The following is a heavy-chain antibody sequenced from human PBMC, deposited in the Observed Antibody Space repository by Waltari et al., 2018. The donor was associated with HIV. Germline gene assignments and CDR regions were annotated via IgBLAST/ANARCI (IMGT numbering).Heavy chain of an antibody. CDR1: GYPFTGSY. CDR3: ARTFLYCSGGTCYFDY. CDR2: INPNSGGT. Sequence: QVQLVPSGAEVKKPVASVKVSCKASGYPFTGSYLHWVRQAPGQGLEWMGWINPNSGGTNYAQKLQGRVTMTRDTSISTAYMELSRLRSDDTAVYYCARTFLYCSGGTCYFDYWGQGTLVTVSS. D-gene: IGHD2-15*01. V-gene: IGHV1-2*02. J-gene: IGHJ4*02.